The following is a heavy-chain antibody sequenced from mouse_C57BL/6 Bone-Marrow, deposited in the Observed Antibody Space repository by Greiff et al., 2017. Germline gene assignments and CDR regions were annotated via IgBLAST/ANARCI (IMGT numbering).Heavy chain of an antibody. V-gene: IGHV1-64*01. J-gene: IGHJ2*01. CDR2: IHPNSGST. Sequence: QVQLQQSGAELVKPGASVKLSCKASGYTFTSYWMHWVKQRPGQGLEWIGMIHPNSGSTNYNEKFKSKATLTVDKSSSTAYMQLSSLTSQDSAVYYCARVGSLFGYWGQGTTLTVSS. CDR3: ARVGSLFGY. CDR1: GYTFTSYW.